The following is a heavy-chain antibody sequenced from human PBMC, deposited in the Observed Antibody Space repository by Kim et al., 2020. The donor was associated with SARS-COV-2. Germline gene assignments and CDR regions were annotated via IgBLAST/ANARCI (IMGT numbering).Heavy chain of an antibody. CDR3: ARTNSVCYYGGWFDP. V-gene: IGHV4-59*01. J-gene: IGHJ5*02. D-gene: IGHD2-8*01. Sequence: PSLKGRVTIAVDTSKNQFSLMLSSMTAADSAVYYCARTNSVCYYGGWFDPWGQGTLVTVSS.